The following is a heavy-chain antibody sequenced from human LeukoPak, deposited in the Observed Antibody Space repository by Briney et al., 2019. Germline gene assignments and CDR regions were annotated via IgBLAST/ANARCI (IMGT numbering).Heavy chain of an antibody. Sequence: SETLSLTCTVSGGSISSSSYYWGWIRQPPGKGLEWIGSIYYGGGTYYNPSLKSRVTISVDTSKNLLSLKLSSVTAADTAVYYCASGTGGGNPFDYWGQGTLVTVSS. J-gene: IGHJ4*02. V-gene: IGHV4-39*07. CDR2: IYYGGGT. D-gene: IGHD4-23*01. CDR3: ASGTGGGNPFDY. CDR1: GGSISSSSYY.